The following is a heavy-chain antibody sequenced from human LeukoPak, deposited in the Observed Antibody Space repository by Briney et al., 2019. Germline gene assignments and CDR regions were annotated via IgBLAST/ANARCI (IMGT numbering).Heavy chain of an antibody. D-gene: IGHD1-26*01. V-gene: IGHV4-59*01. Sequence: SETLSLTCTVSGGSISSYYWSWIRQPPGRGLEWIGYIFYSGSTNYNPSLKSRVTISVDTSKNQFPLTLNSVTAADTAVYYCARGWRGVVGATSFDYWGQGTLVTVSS. CDR3: ARGWRGVVGATSFDY. CDR2: IFYSGST. J-gene: IGHJ4*02. CDR1: GGSISSYY.